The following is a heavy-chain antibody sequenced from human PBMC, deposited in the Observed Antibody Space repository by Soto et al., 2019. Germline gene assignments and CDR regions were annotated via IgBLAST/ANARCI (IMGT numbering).Heavy chain of an antibody. CDR3: PKADNLGTKTGYAFGP. J-gene: IGHJ5*01. Sequence: SQTLSLTCAISGDSVSSNTASWNWIRQSPSRGLEWLGRTYFRSKWYNDYAVSVKSRIIINPDTSNNQVALQLNSVTPEDTAVYFCPKADNLGTKTGYAFGPWGQGIMVTTSS. CDR2: TYFRSKWYN. V-gene: IGHV6-1*01. D-gene: IGHD5-12*01. CDR1: GDSVSSNTAS.